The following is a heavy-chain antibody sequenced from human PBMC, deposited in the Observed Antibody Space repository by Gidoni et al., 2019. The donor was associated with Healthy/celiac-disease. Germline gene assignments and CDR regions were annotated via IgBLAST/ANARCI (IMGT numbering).Heavy chain of an antibody. CDR3: ARDSMIVVVTQIENYYYYGMDV. J-gene: IGHJ6*02. V-gene: IGHV1-69*01. D-gene: IGHD3-22*01. Sequence: QVQLVQSGAEVKKPGSSVKVSCKASGGTFSSYAISWVRQAPGQGLEWMGGIIPIFGTANYAQKFQGRVTITADESTSTAYMELSSLRSEDTAVYYCARDSMIVVVTQIENYYYYGMDVWGQGTTVTVSS. CDR1: GGTFSSYA. CDR2: IIPIFGTA.